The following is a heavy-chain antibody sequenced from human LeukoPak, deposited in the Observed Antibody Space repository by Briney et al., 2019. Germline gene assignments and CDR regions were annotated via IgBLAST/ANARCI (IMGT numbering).Heavy chain of an antibody. Sequence: GGSLRLSCAASGFTFSNYWMSWVRQTPGKGLEWVANIKQDGSEKYYVDSVKGRFTISRDNAKNSLYLQMNSLRAEDTAVYYCAREKFLEWYAVAGTLGYFDYWGQGTLVTVSS. CDR2: IKQDGSEK. CDR3: AREKFLEWYAVAGTLGYFDY. D-gene: IGHD6-19*01. CDR1: GFTFSNYW. V-gene: IGHV3-7*03. J-gene: IGHJ4*02.